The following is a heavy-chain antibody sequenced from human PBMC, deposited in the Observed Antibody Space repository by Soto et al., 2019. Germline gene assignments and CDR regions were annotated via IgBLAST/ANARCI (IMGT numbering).Heavy chain of an antibody. D-gene: IGHD4-17*01. V-gene: IGHV3-30*18. CDR1: GCTFSSYG. CDR3: AKTTVTTTRELVP. J-gene: IGHJ5*02. Sequence: GGSRRLSCAASGCTFSSYGMHWVRQAPGKGLEWVAVISYDGSNKYYADSVKGRFTISRDNSKNTLYLQMNSLRAEDTAVYYCAKTTVTTTRELVPWGQGTLVTVSS. CDR2: ISYDGSNK.